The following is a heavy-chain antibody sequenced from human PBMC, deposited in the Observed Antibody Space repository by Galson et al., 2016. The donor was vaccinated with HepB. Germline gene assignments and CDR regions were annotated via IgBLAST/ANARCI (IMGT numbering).Heavy chain of an antibody. D-gene: IGHD6-13*01. J-gene: IGHJ4*03. Sequence: ETLSLTCTVSGGSISSYYWSWIRLPPGKGLEWLGYFYQSGSIDYNPSLKGRVSISLDTSKNQVSLRLNSVTSADTAVYFCARGYSSSWYGGRFLDYWGQGTLVTVSS. CDR1: GGSISSYY. V-gene: IGHV4-59*01. CDR3: ARGYSSSWYGGRFLDY. CDR2: FYQSGSI.